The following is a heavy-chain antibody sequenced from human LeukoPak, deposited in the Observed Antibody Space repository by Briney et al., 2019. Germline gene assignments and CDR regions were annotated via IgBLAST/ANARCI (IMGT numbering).Heavy chain of an antibody. J-gene: IGHJ4*02. D-gene: IGHD4-17*01. CDR3: AGQSNLRSVDY. V-gene: IGHV4-39*07. Sequence: SETLSLTCTVSGGSISSSSYYWGWIRQPPGKGLEWIGSIYYSVSTYDNPSLKSRVTISVDTSKNQFSLKLSSVTAADTAVYYCAGQSNLRSVDYWGQGTLVTVSS. CDR2: IYYSVST. CDR1: GGSISSSSYY.